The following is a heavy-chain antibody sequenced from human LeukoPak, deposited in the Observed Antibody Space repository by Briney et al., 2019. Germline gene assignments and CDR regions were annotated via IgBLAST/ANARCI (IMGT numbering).Heavy chain of an antibody. V-gene: IGHV3-23*01. CDR1: GFSFTVYG. CDR3: ARIPRFLEWLLSIYFDY. D-gene: IGHD3-3*01. Sequence: GGSLRLSCAASGFSFTVYGMSWVRQAPGKGLEWVSVISPSGDKTYYADSVKGRFTISRDNSKDTLYLQMNVLRTEDTAIYYCARIPRFLEWLLSIYFDYWGQGTLVTVSS. CDR2: ISPSGDKT. J-gene: IGHJ4*02.